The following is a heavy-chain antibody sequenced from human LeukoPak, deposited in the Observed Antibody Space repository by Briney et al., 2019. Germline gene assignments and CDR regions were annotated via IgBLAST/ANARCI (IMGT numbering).Heavy chain of an antibody. D-gene: IGHD6-13*01. J-gene: IGHJ4*02. Sequence: SETLSLTCTVSGDSFSSYYWSWIRQPPGKGLEWIGYIYQSGSTNYNPSLKSRVTISADTSKYHFSLKLTSVTAADTAVYYCATGYSSTWYYFDYWGQGTLVTVSS. CDR3: ATGYSSTWYYFDY. V-gene: IGHV4-59*01. CDR2: IYQSGST. CDR1: GDSFSSYY.